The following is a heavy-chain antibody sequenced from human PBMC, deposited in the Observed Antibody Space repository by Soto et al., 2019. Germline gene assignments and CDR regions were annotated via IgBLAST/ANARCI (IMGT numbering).Heavy chain of an antibody. Sequence: ASVKVSCTASGYTFTSYYMHWVRQAPGQGLEWMGIINPSGGSTSYAQKFQGRVTMTRDTSTSTVYMELSSLRSEDTAVYYCARDEIAVAGNGPAAFDIWGQGTMVTVSS. CDR3: ARDEIAVAGNGPAAFDI. CDR1: GYTFTSYY. CDR2: INPSGGST. V-gene: IGHV1-46*01. D-gene: IGHD6-19*01. J-gene: IGHJ3*02.